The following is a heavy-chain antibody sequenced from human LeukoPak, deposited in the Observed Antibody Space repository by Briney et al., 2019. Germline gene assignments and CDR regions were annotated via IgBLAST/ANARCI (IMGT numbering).Heavy chain of an antibody. V-gene: IGHV3-48*02. CDR3: ARGGFDY. J-gene: IGHJ4*02. Sequence: GGSLRLSCAASGFTFSSYAMNWVRQAPGKGLEWVAYISSSSSTVYYADSVKGRLTISRDNAEKSLYVQMNSLRDEDTAVYYCARGGFDYWGQGTLVTVSS. CDR2: ISSSSSTV. CDR1: GFTFSSYA. D-gene: IGHD3-16*01.